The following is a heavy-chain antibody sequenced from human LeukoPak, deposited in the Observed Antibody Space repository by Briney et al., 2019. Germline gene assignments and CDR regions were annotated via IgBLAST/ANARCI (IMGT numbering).Heavy chain of an antibody. D-gene: IGHD6-13*01. J-gene: IGHJ5*02. V-gene: IGHV3-23*01. CDR1: GFTFSSYA. CDR3: ARGIGGKSSIAAAGYNWFDP. CDR2: ISGSGGST. Sequence: GGSLRLSCAASGFTFSSYAMSWVRQAPGKGLEWVSAISGSGGSTYYADSVKGRFTISRDNSKNTLYLQMNSLRAEDTAVYYCARGIGGKSSIAAAGYNWFDPWGQGTLVTVSS.